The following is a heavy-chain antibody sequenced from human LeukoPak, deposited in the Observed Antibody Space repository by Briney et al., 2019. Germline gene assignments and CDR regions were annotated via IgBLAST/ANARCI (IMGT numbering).Heavy chain of an antibody. J-gene: IGHJ1*01. CDR1: GFTFSNYA. Sequence: GGSLRLSCAPSGFTFSNYAMTWVRQAPGKGLEWVSTISGSGDRTYYADSVKGRFTISRDNSKNTLYVQMNSLRAEDTAVYYCAKDIRSSWYYFQDWGQGTLVTVSS. D-gene: IGHD6-13*01. CDR3: AKDIRSSWYYFQD. CDR2: ISGSGDRT. V-gene: IGHV3-23*01.